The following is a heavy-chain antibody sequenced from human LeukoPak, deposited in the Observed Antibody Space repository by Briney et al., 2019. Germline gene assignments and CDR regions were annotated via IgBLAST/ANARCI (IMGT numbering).Heavy chain of an antibody. D-gene: IGHD3-22*01. CDR1: GGTFSSYA. CDR2: IIPIFGTA. CDR3: APIPYYDSSLGH. J-gene: IGHJ4*02. V-gene: IGHV1-69*13. Sequence: GASVKVSCKASGGTFSSYAISWVRQAPGQGLEWMGGIIPIFGTANYAQKFQGRVAITADESTSTAYMELSSLRSEDTAVYYCAPIPYYDSSLGHWGQGTLVTVSS.